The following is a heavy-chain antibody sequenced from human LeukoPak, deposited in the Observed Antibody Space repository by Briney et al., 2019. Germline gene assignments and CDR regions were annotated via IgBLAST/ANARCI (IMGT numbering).Heavy chain of an antibody. CDR1: GFTLSSYA. D-gene: IGHD2-15*01. CDR3: AKELYFGDYYYYYMDV. Sequence: GGSLRLSCAASGFTLSSYAMSWVRQAPGKGLEWVSAISGSGGSTYYADSMKGRFTISRDNSKNTLYLQMNSLRAEDTAVYYCAKELYFGDYYYYYMDVWGKGTTVTVSS. CDR2: ISGSGGST. J-gene: IGHJ6*03. V-gene: IGHV3-23*01.